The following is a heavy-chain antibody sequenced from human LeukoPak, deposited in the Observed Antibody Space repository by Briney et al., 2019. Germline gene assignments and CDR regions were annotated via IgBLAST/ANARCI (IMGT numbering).Heavy chain of an antibody. J-gene: IGHJ4*02. D-gene: IGHD3-22*01. CDR1: GFTFSSYG. Sequence: GGSLRLSCAASGFTFSSYGMHWVRQAPGKGLEWVAVISYDGSNKYYADSVKGRFTTSRDNSKNTLYLQMNSLRAEDTAVYYCAKVHFYYDSSGYFDYWGQGTLVTVSS. V-gene: IGHV3-30*18. CDR3: AKVHFYYDSSGYFDY. CDR2: ISYDGSNK.